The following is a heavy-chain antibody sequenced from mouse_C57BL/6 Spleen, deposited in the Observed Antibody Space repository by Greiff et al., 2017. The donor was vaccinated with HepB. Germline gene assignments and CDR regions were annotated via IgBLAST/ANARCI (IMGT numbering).Heavy chain of an antibody. V-gene: IGHV1-59*01. CDR3: ARGDYYVDSMDY. CDR1: GYTFTSYW. J-gene: IGHJ4*01. CDR2: IDPSDSYT. D-gene: IGHD1-1*01. Sequence: QVQLQQPGAELVRPGTSVNLSCKASGYTFTSYWMHWVKQRPGQGLEWIGVIDPSDSYTNYNQNFKGKATLTVDTSSSTAYMQLRSLTSEDSADYYCARGDYYVDSMDYWGQGTSVTVSS.